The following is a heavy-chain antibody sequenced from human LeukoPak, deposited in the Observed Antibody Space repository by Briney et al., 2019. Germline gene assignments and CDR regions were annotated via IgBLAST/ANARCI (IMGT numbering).Heavy chain of an antibody. D-gene: IGHD2-21*01. J-gene: IGHJ6*02. Sequence: GRSLRLSCAASGFTFDDYAMHWVRQAPGEGLEWVSGISWNSGSIGYADSVKGRFAISRDNAKNSLYLQMNSLGAEDTALYYCAKIDSPMDVWGQGTTVTVSS. V-gene: IGHV3-9*01. CDR1: GFTFDDYA. CDR3: AKIDSPMDV. CDR2: ISWNSGSI.